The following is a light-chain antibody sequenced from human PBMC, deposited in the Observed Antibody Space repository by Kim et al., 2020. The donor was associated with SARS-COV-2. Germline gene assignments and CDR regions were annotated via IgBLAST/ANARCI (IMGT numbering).Light chain of an antibody. CDR3: QQYNNWPPLT. V-gene: IGKV3-15*01. CDR1: QSVSSN. J-gene: IGKJ4*01. CDR2: GAS. Sequence: SPGERATLSCRASQSVSSNLAWYQQKPGKAPRLLIYGASTRATGIPARLSGSGSGTELTLTISSLQSEDFAVYYGQQYNNWPPLTFGGGTKVDIK.